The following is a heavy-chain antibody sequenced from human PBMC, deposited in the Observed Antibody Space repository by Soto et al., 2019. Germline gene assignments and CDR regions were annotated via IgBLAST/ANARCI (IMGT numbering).Heavy chain of an antibody. CDR1: GYSFTSYW. Sequence: GESLKISCKGSGYSFTSYWIGGVRQMPGKGLEWMGVIYPGDSDTRYSPSFQGQVTISADKSISTAYLQWSSLKASDTAMYYCARAYCSSTSCYYYYYYGMDVWGQGTTVTVSS. D-gene: IGHD2-2*01. V-gene: IGHV5-51*01. CDR2: IYPGDSDT. CDR3: ARAYCSSTSCYYYYYYGMDV. J-gene: IGHJ6*02.